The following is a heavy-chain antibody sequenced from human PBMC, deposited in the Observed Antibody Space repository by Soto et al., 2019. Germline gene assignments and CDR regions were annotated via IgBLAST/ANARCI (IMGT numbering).Heavy chain of an antibody. D-gene: IGHD3-22*01. Sequence: GGSLRLSCAASGFTFSDRHMSWIRQAPGKGLEWISYISITGSSRNYADSVKGRFTISRDNAENSLYLQMNSLRAEDTAVYYCASYYYSDSNGHYYVYWGQGTLVTVSS. CDR1: GFTFSDRH. CDR2: ISITGSSR. J-gene: IGHJ4*02. CDR3: ASYYYSDSNGHYYVY. V-gene: IGHV3-11*06.